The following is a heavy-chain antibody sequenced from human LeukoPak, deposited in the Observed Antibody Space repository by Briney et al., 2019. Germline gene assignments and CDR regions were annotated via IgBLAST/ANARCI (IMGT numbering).Heavy chain of an antibody. CDR1: GFTFDDYA. J-gene: IGHJ4*02. V-gene: IGHV3-43*02. D-gene: IGHD3-10*01. CDR2: ISGDGDTT. CDR3: AKERLGVSLFDY. Sequence: GGSLRLSCAASGFTFDDYAMHWVRQIPGKGLEWVSLISGDGDTTFYADSVRGRFTISRDNSKNSLYLQMNSLRSDDTALYYCAKERLGVSLFDYWGQGTLVTVSS.